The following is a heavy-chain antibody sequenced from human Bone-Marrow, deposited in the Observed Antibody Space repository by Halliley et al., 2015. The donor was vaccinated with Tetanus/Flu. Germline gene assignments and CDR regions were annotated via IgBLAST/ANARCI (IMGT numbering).Heavy chain of an antibody. CDR2: INPSGGIT. J-gene: IGHJ3*02. V-gene: IGHV1-46*01. Sequence: QVQLVQSGAEVKSPGASVKISCKASGYTFTKYYLHWVRQAPGQGLEWLGLINPSGGITAYAQKFQGRLTMSRDTSTSTVYIDLSSLTSADTAVYYCARDLHPRGPAPDAFDIWGQGTMVTVSS. CDR3: ARDLHPRGPAPDAFDI. CDR1: GYTFTKYY.